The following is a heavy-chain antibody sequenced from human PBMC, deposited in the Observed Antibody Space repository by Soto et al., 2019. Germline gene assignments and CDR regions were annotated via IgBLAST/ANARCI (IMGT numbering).Heavy chain of an antibody. D-gene: IGHD4-17*01. CDR1: GGTFSSYA. CDR2: IIPIFGTA. Sequence: GASVKVSCKASGGTFSSYAISWVRQAPGQGLEWMGGIIPIFGTANYAQKFQGRVTITADKSTSTAYMELSSLRSEDTAVYYCARDRVPYGDYADLGMDVWGQGTTVTVSS. CDR3: ARDRVPYGDYADLGMDV. J-gene: IGHJ6*02. V-gene: IGHV1-69*06.